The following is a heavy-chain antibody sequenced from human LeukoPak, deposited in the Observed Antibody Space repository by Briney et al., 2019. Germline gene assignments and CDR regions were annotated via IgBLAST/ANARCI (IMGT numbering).Heavy chain of an antibody. CDR3: ARGISSGWYFGAFDI. V-gene: IGHV3-21*01. CDR2: TSSQSTYI. Sequence: GGSLRLSCAASGFTFSSYSMSWVRQAPGKGLKWVSSTSSQSTYIYSADSLKGRFAISRDNAKNSLYLQMNSLRAEDTAVYYCARGISSGWYFGAFDIWGQGTMVTVSS. CDR1: GFTFSSYS. J-gene: IGHJ3*02. D-gene: IGHD6-19*01.